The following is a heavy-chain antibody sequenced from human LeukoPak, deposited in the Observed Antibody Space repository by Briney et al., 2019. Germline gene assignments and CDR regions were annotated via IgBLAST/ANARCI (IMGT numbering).Heavy chain of an antibody. CDR1: GGSISSYY. CDR2: IYYSGST. V-gene: IGHV4-59*01. D-gene: IGHD2-21*02. Sequence: SETLSLTCTVSGGSISSYYWSWIRQPPGKGLEWIGYIYYSGSTNYNPSLKSRVTISVDTSKNQFSLKLSPVTAADTAVYYCARGEGPYCGGDCGFDYWGQGTLVTVSS. J-gene: IGHJ4*02. CDR3: ARGEGPYCGGDCGFDY.